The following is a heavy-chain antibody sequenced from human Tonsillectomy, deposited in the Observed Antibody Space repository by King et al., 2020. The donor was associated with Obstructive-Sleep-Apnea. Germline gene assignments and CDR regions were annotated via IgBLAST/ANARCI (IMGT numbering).Heavy chain of an antibody. V-gene: IGHV3-9*01. CDR2: LSWNSGSS. J-gene: IGHJ4*02. D-gene: IGHD6-19*01. CDR1: GFTFDEYA. Sequence: VQLVESGGGLVQPGRSLRLSCVASGFTFDEYAMHWGRQAPGKGLEWVSGLSWNSGSSGYVDSVKVRVTFSRDNVKKCLYLQMNSLRVEDTALYYCAKDKDSSGWYADYWGQGTLVTVSS. CDR3: AKDKDSSGWYADY.